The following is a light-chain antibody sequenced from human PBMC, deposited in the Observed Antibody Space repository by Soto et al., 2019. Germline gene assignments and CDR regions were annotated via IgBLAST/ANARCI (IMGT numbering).Light chain of an antibody. CDR3: GLYLGGTSV. CDR1: SGDVGNYNL. Sequence: QSALTQPASVSGSPGQSITISCSGVSGDVGNYNLVSWYQQYPGKAPALLIYEDDKRPSGVSNRFSGSKSDSTASLTISGLQAEDEADYSCGLYLGGTSVLGGGTQLTVL. CDR2: EDD. V-gene: IGLV2-23*01. J-gene: IGLJ7*01.